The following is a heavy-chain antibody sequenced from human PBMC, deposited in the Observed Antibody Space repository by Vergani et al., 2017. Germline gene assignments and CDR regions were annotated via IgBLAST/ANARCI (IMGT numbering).Heavy chain of an antibody. CDR3: APTGRSIAAAGSGRWFDP. Sequence: QITLKESGPTLVKPTQTLTLTCTFSGFSLSTSGVGVGWIRQPPGKALEWLALIYWDDDKRYSPSLKSRLTITKDTSKNQVVLTMTNMDPVDTATYYCAPTGRSIAAAGSGRWFDPWGQGTLVTVSS. CDR2: IYWDDDK. D-gene: IGHD6-13*01. V-gene: IGHV2-5*02. J-gene: IGHJ5*02. CDR1: GFSLSTSGVG.